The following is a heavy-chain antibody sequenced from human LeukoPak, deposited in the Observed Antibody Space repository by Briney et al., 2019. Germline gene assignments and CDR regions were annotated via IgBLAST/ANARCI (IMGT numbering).Heavy chain of an antibody. V-gene: IGHV3-9*01. D-gene: IGHD5/OR15-5a*01. Sequence: GGSLRPSCAASGFTFEDYVMHWVRQAPGKGLEWVSGITSNSGSAGYADSVKGRFTISRDNAKNSLYLQMNTLRTEDTAFYYCAKEIKLYDGGYFDYWGQGTLVTVSS. CDR1: GFTFEDYV. J-gene: IGHJ4*02. CDR2: ITSNSGSA. CDR3: AKEIKLYDGGYFDY.